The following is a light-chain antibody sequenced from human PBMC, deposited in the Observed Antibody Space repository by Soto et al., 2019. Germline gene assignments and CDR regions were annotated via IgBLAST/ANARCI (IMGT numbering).Light chain of an antibody. CDR2: DNV. J-gene: IGLJ3*02. V-gene: IGLV1-44*01. Sequence: QAVLAQPPSASGTPGQSLSISCSGSSSNIGSTSVNWYQHVPGAAPQLLIYDNVYRPSEVPDRFSGSKSGTSASLAISGLRSDDEADYYCAAWDDILNGWVFGGGTKLTVL. CDR3: AAWDDILNGWV. CDR1: SSNIGSTS.